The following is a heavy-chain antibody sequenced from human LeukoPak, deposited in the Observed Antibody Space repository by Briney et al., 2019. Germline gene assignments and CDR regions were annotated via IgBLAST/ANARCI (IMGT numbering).Heavy chain of an antibody. V-gene: IGHV3-21*01. CDR1: GFTFSSYS. J-gene: IGHJ4*02. CDR2: ISSSSSYI. Sequence: PGGSLRLSCAASGFTFSSYSMNWVRQAPGKGLEWVSSISSSSSYIYYADSVKGRFTISRDDFENTLYLQMNSLRPEDTAVYYCAKDGGDAFGELPHYWGQGTLVIVSS. CDR3: AKDGGDAFGELPHY. D-gene: IGHD3-10*01.